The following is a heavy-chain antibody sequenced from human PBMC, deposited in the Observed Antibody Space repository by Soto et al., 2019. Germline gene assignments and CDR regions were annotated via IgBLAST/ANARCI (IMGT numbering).Heavy chain of an antibody. V-gene: IGHV3-30*18. CDR1: GFTFSSYG. D-gene: IGHD5-18*01. CDR2: ISYDGSNK. J-gene: IGHJ4*02. CDR3: AKGGHTADTDYFDY. Sequence: GGSLRLSCAASGFTFSSYGMHWVRQAPGKGLGWVAVISYDGSNKYYADSVKGRFTISRDNSKNTLYLQMNSLRAEDAAVYYCAKGGHTADTDYFDYWGQGTLVTVSS.